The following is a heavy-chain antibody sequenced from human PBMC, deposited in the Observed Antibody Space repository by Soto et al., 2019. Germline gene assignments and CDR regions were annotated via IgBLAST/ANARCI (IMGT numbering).Heavy chain of an antibody. V-gene: IGHV5-51*01. J-gene: IGHJ6*02. Sequence: RGESLKISCKGSGYSFTSYWIGWVRQMPGKGLEWMGIIYPGDPDTRYSPSFQGQVTISADKSISTAYLQWSSLKASDTAMYYCARHAAARYYYYGMDVWGQGTTVTISS. CDR1: GYSFTSYW. CDR2: IYPGDPDT. D-gene: IGHD6-6*01. CDR3: ARHAAARYYYYGMDV.